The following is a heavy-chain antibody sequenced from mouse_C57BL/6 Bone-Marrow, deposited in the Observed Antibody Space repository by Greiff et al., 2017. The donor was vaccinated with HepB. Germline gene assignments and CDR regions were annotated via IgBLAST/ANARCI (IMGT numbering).Heavy chain of an antibody. CDR2: INPYNGGT. CDR3: ARERGVITTVVALYYYDMDY. CDR1: GYTFTDYY. V-gene: IGHV1-19*01. D-gene: IGHD1-1*01. J-gene: IGHJ4*01. Sequence: VQLQQSGPVLVKPGASVKMSCKASGYTFTDYYMNWVKQSHGKSLEWIGVINPYNGGTSYNQNYKGKATLTVAKSSSTAYMELNSLTSGDSAVYDCARERGVITTVVALYYYDMDYWGQGTSVTVSS.